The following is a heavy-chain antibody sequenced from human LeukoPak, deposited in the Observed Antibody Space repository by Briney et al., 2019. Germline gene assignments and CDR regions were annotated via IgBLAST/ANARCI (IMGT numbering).Heavy chain of an antibody. J-gene: IGHJ4*02. CDR1: GGSISDFY. CDR3: ARAFYSAYYFDY. D-gene: IGHD4-11*01. V-gene: IGHV4-59*01. CDR2: IYYSGST. Sequence: ETLSLTCSVSGGSISDFYWSWIRQPAGKGLEWIGYIYYSGSTNYNPSLKSRVTISVDTSKNQFSLRLSSVTAADTAVYYCARAFYSAYYFDYWGQGTLVTVSS.